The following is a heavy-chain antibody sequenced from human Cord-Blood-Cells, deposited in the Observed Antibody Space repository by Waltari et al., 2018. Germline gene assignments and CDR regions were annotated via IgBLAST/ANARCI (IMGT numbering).Heavy chain of an antibody. D-gene: IGHD6-19*01. J-gene: IGHJ6*02. Sequence: QLQLQQWGAGLLKPSETLSLTCAVHGGSFSGYYWSWLRQPPGKGREWIGEINHSGSTNYNPSLKSRVTISVDTSKNQFSLKLSSVTAADTAVYYCARGPVKDSSGWYYYYYGMDVWGQGTTVTVSS. CDR1: GGSFSGYY. CDR2: INHSGST. CDR3: ARGPVKDSSGWYYYYYGMDV. V-gene: IGHV4-34*01.